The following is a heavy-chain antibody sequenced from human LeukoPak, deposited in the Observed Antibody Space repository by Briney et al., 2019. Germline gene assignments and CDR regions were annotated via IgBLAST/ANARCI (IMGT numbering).Heavy chain of an antibody. CDR3: ARGTIVGATPFDY. CDR2: IYYSGST. D-gene: IGHD1-26*01. J-gene: IGHJ4*02. CDR1: GGSISSYY. V-gene: IGHV4-59*12. Sequence: TLSLTCTVSGGSISSYYWSWIRQPPGKGLEWIGYIYYSGSTNYNPSLKSRVTISVDTSKNQFSLKLSSVTAADTAVYYCARGTIVGATPFDYWGQGTLVTVSS.